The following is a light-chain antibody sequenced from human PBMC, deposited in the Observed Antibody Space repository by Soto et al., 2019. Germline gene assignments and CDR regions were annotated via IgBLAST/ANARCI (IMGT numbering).Light chain of an antibody. Sequence: DIQLTQSPSFLSASVGDGITISCRASQGISSYLAWYQQKPGKAPKLLIHTASTLQSGVPSRFSGSGAGAEFTLTISSLQPEDFATYYCQQRHSYPITFCQGTRLEIK. J-gene: IGKJ5*01. V-gene: IGKV1-9*01. CDR1: QGISSY. CDR2: TAS. CDR3: QQRHSYPIT.